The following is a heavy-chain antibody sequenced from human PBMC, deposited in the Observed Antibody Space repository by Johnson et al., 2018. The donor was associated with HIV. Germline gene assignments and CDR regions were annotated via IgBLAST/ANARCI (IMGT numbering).Heavy chain of an antibody. CDR1: GITFTDAW. CDR2: IKSKTDGGTT. Sequence: VQLVESGGGLIKPGGSRRLSCAVSGITFTDAWMNWVRQAPGKGLEWVGRIKSKTDGGTTDYAVPVKGRVTISRDDSKNTVYLQMNSLKSEDTAVYYCTTAKTIFGVGTLDGFDFGGQGTMVTVSS. V-gene: IGHV3-15*01. D-gene: IGHD3-3*01. J-gene: IGHJ3*01. CDR3: TTAKTIFGVGTLDGFDF.